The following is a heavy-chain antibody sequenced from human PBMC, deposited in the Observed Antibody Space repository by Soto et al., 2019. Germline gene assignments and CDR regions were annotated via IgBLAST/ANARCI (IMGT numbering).Heavy chain of an antibody. V-gene: IGHV3-30-3*01. D-gene: IGHD3-22*01. CDR1: AFTFNRYT. CDR2: ISYDGFKQ. Sequence: GGSLRLSCAASAFTFNRYTLHWVRQAPGKGLEWMAVISYDGFKQYYADSVKGRFTISRDNSKNTLHLQMNSLRAEDTAVYYCAREGYYHDDSGFLLGYWGQGTLVTVSS. CDR3: AREGYYHDDSGFLLGY. J-gene: IGHJ4*02.